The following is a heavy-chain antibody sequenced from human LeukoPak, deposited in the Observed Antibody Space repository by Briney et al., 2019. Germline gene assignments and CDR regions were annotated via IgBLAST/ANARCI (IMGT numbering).Heavy chain of an antibody. CDR2: IYSGGST. J-gene: IGHJ4*02. CDR1: GFTVSSNY. CDR3: ASHGCGGDCYYFDY. D-gene: IGHD2-21*02. Sequence: GGSLRLSCAASGFTVSSNYMSWVRQAPGKGLEWVSVIYSGGSTYYADSVKGRFTISRDNSKNTLYLQMNSLRAEDTAVYYCASHGCGGDCYYFDYWGQGTLVTVSS. V-gene: IGHV3-53*01.